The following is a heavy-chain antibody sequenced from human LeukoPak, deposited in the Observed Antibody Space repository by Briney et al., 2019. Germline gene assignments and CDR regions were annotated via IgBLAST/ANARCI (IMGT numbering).Heavy chain of an antibody. J-gene: IGHJ4*02. CDR3: ARGRPHGNDY. Sequence: HPGGSLRLSCAASGFTFSSHWMHWVRQAPGKGLVWVSRIASDGSSTTYADSVKGRFSISRDNAKNTLYLQMNSLRVEDTAVYYCARGRPHGNDYWGQGTLVTVSS. D-gene: IGHD4-23*01. V-gene: IGHV3-74*01. CDR2: IASDGSST. CDR1: GFTFSSHW.